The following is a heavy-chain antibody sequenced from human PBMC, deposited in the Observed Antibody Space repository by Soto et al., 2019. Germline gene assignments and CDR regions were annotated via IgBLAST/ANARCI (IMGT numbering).Heavy chain of an antibody. CDR3: AKLITRSYFYGMDV. Sequence: EVQLLESGGGLVQPGGSLRLSCAASGFTFSSYAMNWVRQAPGKGLEWVSRLTGSGGATAYADSVKGRFTISRDNSKSTLYLQMNGLRAEDTAVYYCAKLITRSYFYGMDVWGLGTTVTVSS. CDR1: GFTFSSYA. J-gene: IGHJ6*02. D-gene: IGHD1-20*01. V-gene: IGHV3-23*01. CDR2: LTGSGGAT.